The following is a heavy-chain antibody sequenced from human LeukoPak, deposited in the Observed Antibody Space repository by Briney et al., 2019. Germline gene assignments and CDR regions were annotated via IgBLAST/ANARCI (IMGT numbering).Heavy chain of an antibody. V-gene: IGHV4-59*01. CDR2: IYYSGST. CDR1: GGSISSYY. CDR3: ARDDYSSGWYPEYFQH. Sequence: TSETLSLTCTVSGGSISSYYWSWIRQPPGKGLEWIGYIYYSGSTNYNPSLKSRVTISVDTSKNQFSQKLSSVTAADTAVYYCARDDYSSGWYPEYFQHWGQGTLVTVSS. J-gene: IGHJ1*01. D-gene: IGHD6-19*01.